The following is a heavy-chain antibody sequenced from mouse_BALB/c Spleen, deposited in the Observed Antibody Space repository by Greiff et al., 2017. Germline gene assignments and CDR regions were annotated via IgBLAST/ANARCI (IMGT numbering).Heavy chain of an antibody. J-gene: IGHJ3*01. D-gene: IGHD1-2*01. CDR3: ASSITTATWFAY. CDR2: INPSNGRT. CDR1: GYTFTSYW. Sequence: VQLQQSGAELVKPGASVKLSCKASGYTFTSYWMHWVKQRPGQGLEWIGEINPSNGRTNYNEKFKSKATLTVDKSSSTAYMQLSSLTSEDSAVYYCASSITTATWFAYWGQGTLVTVSA. V-gene: IGHV1S81*02.